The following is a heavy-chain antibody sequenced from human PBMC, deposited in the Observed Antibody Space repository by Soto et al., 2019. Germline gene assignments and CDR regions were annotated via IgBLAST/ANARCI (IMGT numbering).Heavy chain of an antibody. D-gene: IGHD6-13*01. Sequence: PGGSLRLSCAASGFTVSSNYMSWVRQAPGKGLEWVSVIYSGGSTYYADSVKGRFTISRDNSKNTLYLQMNSLRAEDTAVYYCARSSSSWPNYYYYGMDVWGQGTMVTVSS. CDR3: ARSSSSWPNYYYYGMDV. J-gene: IGHJ6*02. V-gene: IGHV3-53*01. CDR1: GFTVSSNY. CDR2: IYSGGST.